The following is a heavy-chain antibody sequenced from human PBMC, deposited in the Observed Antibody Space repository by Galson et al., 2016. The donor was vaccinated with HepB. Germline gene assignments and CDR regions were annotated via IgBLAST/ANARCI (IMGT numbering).Heavy chain of an antibody. Sequence: AISGDSVSSNSAAWNWIRQSPSRGLEWLGRTYYRSKWYNDYGVSVKSRITINPDTSKNQISLQLNSVTPEDTAVYYCARDIAVAGTNFYYYMDVWGKGTTVTVSS. CDR1: GDSVSSNSAA. V-gene: IGHV6-1*01. D-gene: IGHD6-19*01. CDR3: ARDIAVAGTNFYYYMDV. CDR2: TYYRSKWYN. J-gene: IGHJ6*03.